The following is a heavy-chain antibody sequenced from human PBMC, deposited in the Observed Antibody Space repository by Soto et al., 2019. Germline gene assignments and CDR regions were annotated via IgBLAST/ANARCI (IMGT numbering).Heavy chain of an antibody. Sequence: ASVKVSCKVSGYTLNELSMHWVRQAPGKGLEWMGGFDPEDGETIYAQKFQGRVTMTEDTSTDTAYMELSSLRSEDTAVYYCATAGPGRFLEWLLFAFDIWGQGTMVTVSS. D-gene: IGHD3-3*01. CDR1: GYTLNELS. J-gene: IGHJ3*02. CDR2: FDPEDGET. CDR3: ATAGPGRFLEWLLFAFDI. V-gene: IGHV1-24*01.